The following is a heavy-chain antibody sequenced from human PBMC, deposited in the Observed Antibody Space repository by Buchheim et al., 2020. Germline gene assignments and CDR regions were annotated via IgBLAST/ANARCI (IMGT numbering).Heavy chain of an antibody. CDR2: IWFDGSKE. CDR3: ARDAYYYDSSGPDY. CDR1: GFTFRTYG. Sequence: QVQLVESGGGVVQSGKSLRLSCAVSGFTFRTYGIHWVRQAPGKGLEWVAFIWFDGSKEYYADSVKGRFTISRDNSNNTLYLQMNSLRVDDTAVYYCARDAYYYDSSGPDYWGQGTL. J-gene: IGHJ4*02. D-gene: IGHD3-22*01. V-gene: IGHV3-33*01.